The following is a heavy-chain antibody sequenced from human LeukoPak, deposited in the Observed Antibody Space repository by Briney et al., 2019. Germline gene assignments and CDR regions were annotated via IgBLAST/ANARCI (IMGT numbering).Heavy chain of an antibody. Sequence: PGGSLRLSCVVSGFNFSNYAMTWVRQVPGEGLEWVSTVSGNSDSTYYADSVKGRFTFSRDNSKNTLYLQMNSLRAEDTAIYYCAQDGLSGNYHEYWGQGTLVAVSS. D-gene: IGHD1-26*01. CDR3: AQDGLSGNYHEY. CDR2: VSGNSDST. V-gene: IGHV3-23*01. J-gene: IGHJ4*02. CDR1: GFNFSNYA.